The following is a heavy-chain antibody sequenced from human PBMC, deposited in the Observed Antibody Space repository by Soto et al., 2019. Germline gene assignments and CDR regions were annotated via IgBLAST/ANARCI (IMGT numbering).Heavy chain of an antibody. CDR1: GLTFDDYA. J-gene: IGHJ4*02. V-gene: IGHV3-9*01. CDR3: AKETQTNLGTGAFDF. Sequence: EAQLVEFGGGLVQPGRSLRLSCVASGLTFDDYAMDWVRQAPGKALEWVSSISWNSDSIEYADSVKGRFNISRDNAKNSLYLQMNSLRFEDTAIYYCAKETQTNLGTGAFDFWGQGALVTVSS. CDR2: ISWNSDSI. D-gene: IGHD7-27*01.